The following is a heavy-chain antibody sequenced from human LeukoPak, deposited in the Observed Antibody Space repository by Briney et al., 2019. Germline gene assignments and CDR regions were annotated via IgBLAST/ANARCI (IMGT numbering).Heavy chain of an antibody. D-gene: IGHD4-17*01. CDR2: IWYAGSNK. J-gene: IGHJ4*02. V-gene: IGHV3-30*02. CDR3: AKNYGEDPAALDY. Sequence: QPGGSLRLSCAASGFTFSSYGMHWVRQAPGKGLEWVAVIWYAGSNKYYADSVKGRFTISRDNSKNTLYLQMNSLRAEDTAVYYCAKNYGEDPAALDYWGQGTLVTVSS. CDR1: GFTFSSYG.